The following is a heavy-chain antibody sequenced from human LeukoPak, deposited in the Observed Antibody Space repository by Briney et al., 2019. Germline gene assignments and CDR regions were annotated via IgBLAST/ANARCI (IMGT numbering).Heavy chain of an antibody. D-gene: IGHD5-18*01. CDR1: GYTFTSYG. J-gene: IGHJ4*02. CDR3: ARDLRIQLWTYYNY. V-gene: IGHV1-18*01. Sequence: ASVKVSCKASGYTFTSYGISWVRQAPGQGLEWMGWISAYNGNTNYAQKLQGRVTMTTDTSTSTAYMELRSLRPDDTAVYYCARDLRIQLWTYYNYWGQGTLVTVSS. CDR2: ISAYNGNT.